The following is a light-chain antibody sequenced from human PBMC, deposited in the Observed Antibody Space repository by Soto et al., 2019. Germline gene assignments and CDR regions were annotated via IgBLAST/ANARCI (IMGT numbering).Light chain of an antibody. V-gene: IGKV3-20*01. CDR1: QSVNSSY. J-gene: IGKJ2*01. Sequence: EIGLTQSQGTLSLSPGERATLTCRASQSVNSSYLAWYQQNPGQAPRLLIYGASSRATGIPDRFSGSGSGTDFTLTISRLEPEDFAVYYCQQYGSSPRYTFGQGTKLEIK. CDR3: QQYGSSPRYT. CDR2: GAS.